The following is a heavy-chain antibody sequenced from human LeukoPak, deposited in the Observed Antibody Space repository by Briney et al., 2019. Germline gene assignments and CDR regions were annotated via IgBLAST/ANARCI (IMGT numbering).Heavy chain of an antibody. CDR3: ARDRVYYDSSGYNDY. J-gene: IGHJ4*02. V-gene: IGHV1-46*01. CDR2: INPSGGST. CDR1: GYTFTSYY. D-gene: IGHD3-22*01. Sequence: ASVKVSCKASGYTFTSYYMHWVRQAPGQGLEWMGIINPSGGSTSYAQKFQGRVTMTRDTSTSTVYMELSSLRSEDTAVYYCARDRVYYDSSGYNDYWGQGTLVTVSS.